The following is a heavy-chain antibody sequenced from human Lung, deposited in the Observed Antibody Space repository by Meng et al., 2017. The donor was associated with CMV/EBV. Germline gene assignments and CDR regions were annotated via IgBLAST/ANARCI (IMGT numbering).Heavy chain of an antibody. CDR1: GGXISSGDYY. V-gene: IGHV4-39*01. CDR3: AKQGARSVETTMVPYGEFDY. CDR2: VYYTGRA. D-gene: IGHD5-18*01. J-gene: IGHJ4*02. Sequence: SXTXSLXCIVSGGXISSGDYYWGWIRQSPGKALEWIGSVYYTGRADYSPSLKNRVTISVDTSRNQFSLNLHSVTAADTALYYCAKQGARSVETTMVPYGEFDYXGQGXLVTVSS.